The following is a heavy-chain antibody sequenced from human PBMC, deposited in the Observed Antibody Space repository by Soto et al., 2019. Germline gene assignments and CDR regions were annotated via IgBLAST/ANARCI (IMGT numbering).Heavy chain of an antibody. CDR3: AREFCENTRCYGPDY. J-gene: IGHJ4*02. CDR1: GYIFRSYG. Sequence: QVQLVQSGGEVKKPGASVKVSCKASGYIFRSYGISWVRQAPRQGLEWMGWISYDNGNRKYAQEVQGRVTMTTDTSTSTAYMEVRSLRSDDTAVYYCAREFCENTRCYGPDYWGQGTLVIVSS. D-gene: IGHD2-2*01. V-gene: IGHV1-18*01. CDR2: ISYDNGNR.